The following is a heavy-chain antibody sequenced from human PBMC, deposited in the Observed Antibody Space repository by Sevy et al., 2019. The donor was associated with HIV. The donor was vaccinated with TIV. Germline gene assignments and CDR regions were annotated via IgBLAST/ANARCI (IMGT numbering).Heavy chain of an antibody. V-gene: IGHV3-15*01. CDR1: GFIFSNAW. D-gene: IGHD1-26*01. Sequence: GGSLRLSCGASGFIFSNAWMSWVRQAPGKGLEWVGRIKSKADGGTPDYAAPVNGTFTISRVDSINTLYLQMNSLRTDDTAVYYCGYSEYGYYYDYWGQGTLVTVSS. CDR3: GYSEYGYYYDY. CDR2: IKSKADGGTP. J-gene: IGHJ4*02.